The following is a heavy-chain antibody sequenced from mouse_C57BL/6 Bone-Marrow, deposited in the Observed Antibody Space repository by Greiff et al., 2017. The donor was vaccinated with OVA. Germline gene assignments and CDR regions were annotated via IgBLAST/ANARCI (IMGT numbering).Heavy chain of an antibody. V-gene: IGHV1-50*01. D-gene: IGHD2-1*01. CDR1: GYTFTSYW. Sequence: QVQLQQPGAELVKPGASVKLSCKASGYTFTSYWMQWVKQRPGQGLEWIGEFDPSDSYTNYNQKFKGKATLTVDTSSSPAYMQLSCLTSEDAAVYDYAREGIYYGNYGYYFDYGGRGTSPTVTA. CDR3: AREGIYYGNYGYYFDY. J-gene: IGHJ2*03. CDR2: FDPSDSYT.